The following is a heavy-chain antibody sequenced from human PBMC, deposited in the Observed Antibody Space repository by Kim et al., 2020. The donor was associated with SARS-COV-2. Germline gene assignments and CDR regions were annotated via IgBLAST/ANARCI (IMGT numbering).Heavy chain of an antibody. CDR1: GYSISSGYY. D-gene: IGHD4-17*01. Sequence: SETLSLTCTVSGYSISSGYYWGWIRQPPGKGLEWIGSIYHSGSTYYNLSLKSRVTISVDTSKNQFSLKLSSVTAADTAVYYCARDAYGDYDAFDIWGQGTMVTVSS. J-gene: IGHJ3*02. CDR2: IYHSGST. CDR3: ARDAYGDYDAFDI. V-gene: IGHV4-38-2*02.